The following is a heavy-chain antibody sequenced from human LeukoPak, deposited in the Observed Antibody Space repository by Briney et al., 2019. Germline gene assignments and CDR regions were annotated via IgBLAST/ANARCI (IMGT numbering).Heavy chain of an antibody. CDR1: GFTFSTYY. Sequence: GGSLRLSCAASGFTFSTYYMNWVRQAPGKGPEWVSYISTSSSTIYYADSVKGRFTISRDNAKNSLYLQMNGLRDEDTAVYYCARSRGDSYGHDYWGQGTLVTVSS. CDR3: ARSRGDSYGHDY. D-gene: IGHD5-18*01. CDR2: ISTSSSTI. V-gene: IGHV3-48*02. J-gene: IGHJ4*02.